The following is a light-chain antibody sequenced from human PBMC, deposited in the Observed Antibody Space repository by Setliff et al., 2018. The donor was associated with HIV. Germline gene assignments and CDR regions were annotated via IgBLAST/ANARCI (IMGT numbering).Light chain of an antibody. CDR2: DVS. Sequence: QSALTQPASVSGSPGQSISMSCTGSSSNIGSYNFVSWYQQHPDKAPKLIIYDVSKRPSGVSDRFSGSKSGNTASLTISGLQADDEADYYCCSYSGSSTFDVFGGGTKVTVL. V-gene: IGLV2-23*02. J-gene: IGLJ1*01. CDR1: SSNIGSYNF. CDR3: CSYSGSSTFDV.